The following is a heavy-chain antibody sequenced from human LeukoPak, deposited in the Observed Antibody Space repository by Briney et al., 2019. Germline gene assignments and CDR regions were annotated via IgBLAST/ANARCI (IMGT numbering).Heavy chain of an antibody. Sequence: SETLSLTCTVSGGSISSYYWSWIRQPPGKGLEWIEYIYYSGSTNYNPSLKSRVTISVDTSKNQFSLKLSSVTAADTAVYYCARINSGSYYSIDYWGQGTLVTVSS. J-gene: IGHJ4*02. V-gene: IGHV4-59*08. CDR3: ARINSGSYYSIDY. D-gene: IGHD1-26*01. CDR1: GGSISSYY. CDR2: IYYSGST.